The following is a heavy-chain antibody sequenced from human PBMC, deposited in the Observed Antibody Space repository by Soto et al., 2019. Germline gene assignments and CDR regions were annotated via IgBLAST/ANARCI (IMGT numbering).Heavy chain of an antibody. D-gene: IGHD3-10*01. CDR1: GFTFSSYS. CDR2: ISSSSSYI. Sequence: EVQLVESGGGLVKPGGSLRLSCAASGFTFSSYSMNWVRQAPGKGLEWVSSISSSSSYIYYADSVKGRFTISRDNAKNSLYLRMNSLRAEDTAVYYCARDRVVRGVPTDYWGQGTLVTVSS. J-gene: IGHJ4*02. CDR3: ARDRVVRGVPTDY. V-gene: IGHV3-21*01.